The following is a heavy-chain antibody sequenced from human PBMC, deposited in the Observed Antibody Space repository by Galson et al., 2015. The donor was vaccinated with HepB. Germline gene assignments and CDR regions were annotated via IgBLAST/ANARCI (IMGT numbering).Heavy chain of an antibody. CDR3: ARFGESNCAPYYYYGMDV. V-gene: IGHV3-7*01. D-gene: IGHD3-10*01. J-gene: IGHJ6*02. CDR2: IKQDGSEK. Sequence: SLRLSCAASGFTFRRNWMSWVRQAPGKGLEWVANIKQDGSEKYYVDSVKGRFTISRDNAKNSLHLQINSLRAEDTAVYYCARFGESNCAPYYYYGMDVWGQGTTVTVSS. CDR1: GFTFRRNW.